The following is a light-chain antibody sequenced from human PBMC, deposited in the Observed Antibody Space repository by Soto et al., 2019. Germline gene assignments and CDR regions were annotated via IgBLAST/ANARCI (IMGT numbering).Light chain of an antibody. V-gene: IGLV2-23*02. J-gene: IGLJ2*01. CDR2: EVT. CDR3: CSYAGDSIVV. Sequence: QSGLTQPASVSGSPGQSITISCTGSSSDVGGYKLVSWYQQHPGKAPKLIIYEVTKRPSGISNRFSASKSGNTASLTISGLQAEDEADYYCCSYAGDSIVVFGGGTKLTVL. CDR1: SSDVGGYKL.